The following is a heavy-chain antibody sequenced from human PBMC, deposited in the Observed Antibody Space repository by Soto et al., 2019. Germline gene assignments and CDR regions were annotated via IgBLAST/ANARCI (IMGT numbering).Heavy chain of an antibody. D-gene: IGHD3-10*01. Sequence: QVQLVQSGAEVKKPGSSVKVSCKASGGTFSSYAISWVRQAPGQGLEWMGGIIPIFGTANYAQKFQGRVTITADESTSTAYMELSSLRSEDTAVYYCAREYSKNYYGSWSYYPYYYGMDVWGQGTTVTVSS. V-gene: IGHV1-69*01. J-gene: IGHJ6*02. CDR3: AREYSKNYYGSWSYYPYYYGMDV. CDR2: IIPIFGTA. CDR1: GGTFSSYA.